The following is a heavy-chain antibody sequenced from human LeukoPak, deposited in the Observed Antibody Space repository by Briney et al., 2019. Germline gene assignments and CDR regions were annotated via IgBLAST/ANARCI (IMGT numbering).Heavy chain of an antibody. CDR3: SSGSDDCHI. J-gene: IGHJ3*02. CDR2: ISGSGGST. Sequence: GGSLRLSCAVSGFTFSSYAVSWVRQAPGKGLEWVSAISGSGGSTYYADSVKGRFTISRDNSKNTLYLQMNSLRAEDTAVDYCSSGSDDCHIWGRGTMVTVSS. V-gene: IGHV3-23*01. D-gene: IGHD1-1*01. CDR1: GFTFSSYA.